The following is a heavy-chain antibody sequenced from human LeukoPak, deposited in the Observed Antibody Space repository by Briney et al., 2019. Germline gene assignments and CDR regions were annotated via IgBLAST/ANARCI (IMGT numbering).Heavy chain of an antibody. Sequence: GGSLRLSCAASGFTFSSYWMHWVRQAPGKGLEWVAVISYDGSNKYYADSVKGRFTISRDNSKNTLYLQMNSLRAEDTAVYYCARVPFGFLEWLPLDYWGQGTLVTVSS. CDR2: ISYDGSNK. V-gene: IGHV3-30-3*01. D-gene: IGHD3-3*01. J-gene: IGHJ4*02. CDR1: GFTFSSYW. CDR3: ARVPFGFLEWLPLDY.